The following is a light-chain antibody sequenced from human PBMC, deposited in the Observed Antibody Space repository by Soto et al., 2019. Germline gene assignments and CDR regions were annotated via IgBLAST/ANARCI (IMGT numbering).Light chain of an antibody. Sequence: EIVLTQSPGTLSLSPGERATLSCRASQSVSSSYLAWYQQKPGQAPRLLIYGTSSRATGIPDRFSGSGSRTDFTLTISTLEPEDFAVYYCQQYGSSPTFGQGTKVEIK. CDR2: GTS. CDR1: QSVSSSY. J-gene: IGKJ1*01. CDR3: QQYGSSPT. V-gene: IGKV3-20*01.